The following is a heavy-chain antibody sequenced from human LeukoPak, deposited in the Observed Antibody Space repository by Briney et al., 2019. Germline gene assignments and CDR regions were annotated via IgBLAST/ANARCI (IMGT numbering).Heavy chain of an antibody. CDR2: IYSGGNT. D-gene: IGHD1/OR15-1a*01. CDR1: GFTVSTSY. Sequence: GGSLRLSCLASGFTVSTSYMSWVRQAPGRGLEWVSVIYSGGNTYYADSVKGRFIISRDNSKNTLFLQMEALRGEDTAVYYCASGLEHLQHWFYWGQGTRVSV. CDR3: ASGLEHLQHWFY. J-gene: IGHJ4*02. V-gene: IGHV3-66*01.